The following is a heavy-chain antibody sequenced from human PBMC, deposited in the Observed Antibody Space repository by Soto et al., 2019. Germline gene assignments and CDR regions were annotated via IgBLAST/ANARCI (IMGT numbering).Heavy chain of an antibody. V-gene: IGHV1-18*01. CDR3: AILYDILTGYPYYYGIDV. CDR1: GYTFTSYG. D-gene: IGHD3-9*01. Sequence: GASVKVSCKASGYTFTSYGISWVRQAPGQGLEWMGWISAYNGNTNYAQKLQGRVTMTTDTSTSTAYMELRSLRSDDTAVYYCAILYDILTGYPYYYGIDVWGQGTKVTVSS. CDR2: ISAYNGNT. J-gene: IGHJ6*02.